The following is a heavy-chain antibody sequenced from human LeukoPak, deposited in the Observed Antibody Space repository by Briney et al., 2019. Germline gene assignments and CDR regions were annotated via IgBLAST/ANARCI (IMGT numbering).Heavy chain of an antibody. D-gene: IGHD3-16*02. J-gene: IGHJ4*02. Sequence: GGSLKLSCAASGSTFSGPALHWVPQASGKGLKWVGRIRGKANNYATVYAASVKGRFTISRDDSKNTAYLQMNSLKTEDTAVYYCTRHSRDTITSNEFDYWGQGTLVTVSS. CDR3: TRHSRDTITSNEFDY. V-gene: IGHV3-73*01. CDR1: GSTFSGPA. CDR2: IRGKANNYAT.